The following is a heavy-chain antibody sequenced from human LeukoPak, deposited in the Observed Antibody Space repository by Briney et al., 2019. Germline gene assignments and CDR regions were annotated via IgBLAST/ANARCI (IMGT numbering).Heavy chain of an antibody. CDR1: GFDFSSYA. Sequence: GGSLRLSCAASGFDFSSYAMHWVRQAPGKGLEWMAVIIYDGSNRNYADSVKGRFTISRDNSRNTLYMKMNSLRVEDTAVYYCARGVGETLSGWTLDYWGHGTLVAVSS. CDR2: IIYDGSNR. CDR3: ARGVGETLSGWTLDY. D-gene: IGHD6-19*01. J-gene: IGHJ4*01. V-gene: IGHV3-30*04.